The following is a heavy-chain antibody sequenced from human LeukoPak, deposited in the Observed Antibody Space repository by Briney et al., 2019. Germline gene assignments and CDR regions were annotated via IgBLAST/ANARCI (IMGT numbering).Heavy chain of an antibody. V-gene: IGHV3-7*03. CDR1: GFTFSSYA. D-gene: IGHD2-2*01. J-gene: IGHJ6*02. CDR3: AREYLYYYGMDV. Sequence: GGSLRLSCAASGFTFSSYAMSWVRQAPGKGLEWVANIKQDGSEKYYVDSVKGRFTISRDNAKNSLYLQMNSLRAEDTAVYYCAREYLYYYGMDVWGQGTTVTVSS. CDR2: IKQDGSEK.